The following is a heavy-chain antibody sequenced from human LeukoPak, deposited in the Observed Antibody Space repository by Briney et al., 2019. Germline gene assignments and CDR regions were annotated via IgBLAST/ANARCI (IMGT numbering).Heavy chain of an antibody. CDR1: GFTFSSYS. J-gene: IGHJ4*02. D-gene: IGHD7-27*01. Sequence: GGSLRLSCAASGFTFSSYSMNWVRQAPGKGLEWVSYISSSSTIYYADSVKGRFTISRDNSKNTLYLQMNSLRAEDTAVYYCAKGISGDYFDYWGQGTLVTVSS. V-gene: IGHV3-48*01. CDR3: AKGISGDYFDY. CDR2: ISSSSTI.